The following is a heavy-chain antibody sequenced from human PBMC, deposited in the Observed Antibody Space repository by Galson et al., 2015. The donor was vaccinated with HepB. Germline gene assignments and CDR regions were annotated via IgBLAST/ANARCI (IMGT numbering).Heavy chain of an antibody. CDR3: ARRGQPSLGGAFDI. Sequence: SLRLSCAASGFTFSSYSMNWVRQAPGKGLEWVSYISSSSSTIYYADSVKGRFTISRDNAKNSLYLQMNSLRDEDTAVYYCARRGQPSLGGAFDIWGQGTMVTVSS. CDR1: GFTFSSYS. CDR2: ISSSSSTI. J-gene: IGHJ3*02. V-gene: IGHV3-48*02. D-gene: IGHD3-10*01.